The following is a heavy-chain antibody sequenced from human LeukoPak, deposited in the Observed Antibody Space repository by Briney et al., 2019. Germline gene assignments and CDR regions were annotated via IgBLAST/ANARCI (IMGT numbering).Heavy chain of an antibody. CDR1: GGSISSYY. CDR3: ARVCPDSSGYYWYYYYGMDV. D-gene: IGHD3-22*01. V-gene: IGHV4-59*01. CDR2: IYYSGST. J-gene: IGHJ6*02. Sequence: ETLSLTCTVSGGSISSYYWSWIRQPPGKGLEWIGYIYYSGSTNYNPSLRSRVTISVDTSKNQFSLKLSSVTAADTAVYYCARVCPDSSGYYWYYYYGMDVWGQGTTVTVSS.